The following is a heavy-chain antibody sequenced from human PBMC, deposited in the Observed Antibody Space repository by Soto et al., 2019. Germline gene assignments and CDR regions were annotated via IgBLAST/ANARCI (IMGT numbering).Heavy chain of an antibody. CDR2: IIPIFGTA. V-gene: IGHV1-69*13. CDR1: GGTFSSYA. J-gene: IGHJ4*02. Sequence: ASVKVSCKASGGTFSSYAISWVRQAPGQGLEWMGGIIPIFGTANYAQKFQSRVTITADESTSTAYMELSSLRSEDTAVYYCGSGYEALPFDYWGQGTLVTVSS. D-gene: IGHD5-12*01. CDR3: GSGYEALPFDY.